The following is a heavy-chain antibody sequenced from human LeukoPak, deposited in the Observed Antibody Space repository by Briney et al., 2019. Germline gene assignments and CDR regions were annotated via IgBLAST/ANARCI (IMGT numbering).Heavy chain of an antibody. V-gene: IGHV3-7*01. CDR1: GFTFSSYW. CDR2: IKQDGSQK. Sequence: GGSLRLSCAASGFTFSSYWMSWVRQAPGKGLEWVANIKQDGSQKYYVDSVKGRFTISRDNAKNSLYLQMNSLRAEDTAVYYCAKTKYSGYDSHYYYYMDVWGKGTTVTVSS. D-gene: IGHD5-12*01. CDR3: AKTKYSGYDSHYYYYMDV. J-gene: IGHJ6*03.